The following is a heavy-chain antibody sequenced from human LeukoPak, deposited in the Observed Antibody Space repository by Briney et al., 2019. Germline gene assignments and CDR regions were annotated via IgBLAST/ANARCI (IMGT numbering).Heavy chain of an antibody. V-gene: IGHV1-2*02. D-gene: IGHD2-21*02. J-gene: IGHJ4*02. Sequence: PGASVKVSCKASGYTFTGYYMHWLRQAPGQGLEWMGWINPNSGGTSYAQKFQGRVTMTRDTSISTAYMELSRLRSDDTAVYYCARGDLIVVVTALIDYWGQGTLVTVSS. CDR1: GYTFTGYY. CDR2: INPNSGGT. CDR3: ARGDLIVVVTALIDY.